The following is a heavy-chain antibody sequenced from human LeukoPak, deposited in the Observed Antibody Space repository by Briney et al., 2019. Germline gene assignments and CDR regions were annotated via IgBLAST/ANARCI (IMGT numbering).Heavy chain of an antibody. J-gene: IGHJ4*02. CDR1: GYTFTGYY. Sequence: ASVKVSCKASGYTFTGYYMHWVRPAPGQGLEWMGWINPNSGGTNYAQKFQGRVTMTRDTSISTAYMELSRLRSDDTAVYYCARDMGDKVITMVRGVIDDYWGQGTLVTVSS. V-gene: IGHV1-2*02. CDR2: INPNSGGT. CDR3: ARDMGDKVITMVRGVIDDY. D-gene: IGHD3-10*01.